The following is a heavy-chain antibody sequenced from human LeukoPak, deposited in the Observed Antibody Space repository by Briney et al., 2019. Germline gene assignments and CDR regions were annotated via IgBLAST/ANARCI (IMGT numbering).Heavy chain of an antibody. CDR3: ARDPGYSSGWYFY. Sequence: GGSLRLSCAASGLTFSSYWMSWVRQAPGKGLEWVANIKQDGSEKYYVDSVKGRFTISRDNAKNSLYLQMNSLRAEDTAVYYCARDPGYSSGWYFYWGQGTLVTVSS. CDR1: GLTFSSYW. J-gene: IGHJ4*02. CDR2: IKQDGSEK. V-gene: IGHV3-7*01. D-gene: IGHD6-19*01.